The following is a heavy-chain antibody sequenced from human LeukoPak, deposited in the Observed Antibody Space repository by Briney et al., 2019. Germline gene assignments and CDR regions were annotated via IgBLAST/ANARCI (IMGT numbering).Heavy chain of an antibody. CDR2: INPNSGGT. CDR1: GYTFTGYY. V-gene: IGHV1-2*02. J-gene: IGHJ4*02. Sequence: GASVKVSCKASGYTFTGYYIHWMRQAPGQGLEWMGWINPNSGGTNFAQKFQGRVTMTRDTSISAAYMELSRLIFDDTAVYYCARGVWGNYEDFGVGYWGQGTLVTVSS. CDR3: ARGVWGNYEDFGVGY. D-gene: IGHD3-16*01.